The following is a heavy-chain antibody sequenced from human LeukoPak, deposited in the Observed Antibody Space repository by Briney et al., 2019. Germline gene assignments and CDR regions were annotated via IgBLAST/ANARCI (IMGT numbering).Heavy chain of an antibody. CDR3: AKAAMYSSSSHYYYYYYMDV. CDR1: GFTFSSYG. J-gene: IGHJ6*03. CDR2: IWYDGSNK. D-gene: IGHD6-6*01. V-gene: IGHV3-33*06. Sequence: PGRSLRLSCAASGFTFSSYGMHWVRQAPGKGLEWVAVIWYDGSNKYYADSVKGRFTISRDNSKNTLYLQMNSLRAEDTAVYYCAKAAMYSSSSHYYYYYYMDVWGKGTTVTVSS.